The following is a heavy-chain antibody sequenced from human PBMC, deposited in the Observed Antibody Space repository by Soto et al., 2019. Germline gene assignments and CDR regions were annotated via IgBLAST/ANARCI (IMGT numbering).Heavy chain of an antibody. J-gene: IGHJ6*02. Sequence: GGGLIQPGGSLRLSCAASGFTVSSNYMSWVRQAPGKGLEWVSVIYSGGSTYYADSVKGRFTISRDNSKNTLYLQMNSLRAEDTAVYYCARDEVKSQYGMDVWGQGTTVTVSS. CDR1: GFTVSSNY. V-gene: IGHV3-53*01. CDR3: ARDEVKSQYGMDV. CDR2: IYSGGST.